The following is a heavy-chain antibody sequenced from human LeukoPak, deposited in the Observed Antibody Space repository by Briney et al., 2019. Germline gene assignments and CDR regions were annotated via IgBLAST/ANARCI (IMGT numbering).Heavy chain of an antibody. Sequence: SETLSLTCSVSGGSISSYYWSWIRQPAGKGLEWIGRIYTSGSTNYNPSLKSRVTMSVDTSKNQFSLKLSSVTAADTAVYYCARGRGGYSYGYVGYYMDVWGKGTTVTVSS. CDR1: GGSISSYY. CDR2: IYTSGST. D-gene: IGHD5-18*01. J-gene: IGHJ6*03. V-gene: IGHV4-4*07. CDR3: ARGRGGYSYGYVGYYMDV.